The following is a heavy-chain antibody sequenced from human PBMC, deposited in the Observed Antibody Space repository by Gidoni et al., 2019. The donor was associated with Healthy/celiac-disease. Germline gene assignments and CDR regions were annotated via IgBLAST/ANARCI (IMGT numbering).Heavy chain of an antibody. CDR1: GWSFSGYY. J-gene: IGHJ4*02. V-gene: IGHV4-34*01. CDR2: INHSGST. CDR3: AELNVDTAMVTDY. Sequence: QVQLQQWGAVLLKPSETLSLTCAVYGWSFSGYYWSWIRQPPGKGLEWIGEINHSGSTNYNPSLKSRVTISVDTSKNQFSLKLSSVTAADTAVYYCAELNVDTAMVTDYWGQGTLVTVSS. D-gene: IGHD5-18*01.